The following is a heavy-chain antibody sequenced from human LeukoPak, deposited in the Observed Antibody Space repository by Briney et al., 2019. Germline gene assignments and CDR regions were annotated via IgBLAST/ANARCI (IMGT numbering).Heavy chain of an antibody. CDR1: GFTFSSYG. V-gene: IGHV3-33*01. J-gene: IGHJ4*02. D-gene: IGHD2-21*01. CDR2: IWYDGSNE. Sequence: GGSLRLSCAASGFTFSSYGMHWVRQAPGEGLEWVAVIWYDGSNEYYADSVKGRVTISRDSAKNSLYLQMNSLRAEDTAVYYCARSLIPYFDYWGQGTLVTVSS. CDR3: ARSLIPYFDY.